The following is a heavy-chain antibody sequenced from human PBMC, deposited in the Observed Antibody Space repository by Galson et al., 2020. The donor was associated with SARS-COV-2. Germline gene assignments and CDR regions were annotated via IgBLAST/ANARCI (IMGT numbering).Heavy chain of an antibody. J-gene: IGHJ6*02. Sequence: ASVKVSCKAFGYTFTGYYMHWVRQAPGQGLEWMGWINPNSGGTNYAQKFQGRVTMTRDTSISTAYMELSRLRSDDTAVYYCARETAVAGDYYYYGMDVWGQGTTVTVSS. V-gene: IGHV1-2*02. CDR2: INPNSGGT. D-gene: IGHD6-19*01. CDR3: ARETAVAGDYYYYGMDV. CDR1: GYTFTGYY.